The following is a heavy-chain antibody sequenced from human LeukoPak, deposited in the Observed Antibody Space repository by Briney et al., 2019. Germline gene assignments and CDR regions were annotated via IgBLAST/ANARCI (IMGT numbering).Heavy chain of an antibody. Sequence: GGSLRLSCAASGFTFSSYWMSWVRQAPGKGLEWVANIKQDGSEKYYVDSVKGRFTISRDNAKNSLYLQMNSLRAEDTAVYYCARALYDFWSGYGAGLGYWGQGTLVTVSS. CDR3: ARALYDFWSGYGAGLGY. J-gene: IGHJ4*02. D-gene: IGHD3-3*01. CDR2: IKQDGSEK. V-gene: IGHV3-7*01. CDR1: GFTFSSYW.